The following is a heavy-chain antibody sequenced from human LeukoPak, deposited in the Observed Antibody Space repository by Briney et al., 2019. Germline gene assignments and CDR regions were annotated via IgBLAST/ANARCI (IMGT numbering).Heavy chain of an antibody. D-gene: IGHD5-18*01. Sequence: SETLSLTCTVSGGSISSYYWSWIRQPPGKGLEWIGYIYYSGSTNYNPSPKSRVTISVDTSKNQFSLKLSSVTAADTAVYYCARGRAAMAPYGMDVWGQGTTVTVSS. CDR2: IYYSGST. V-gene: IGHV4-59*01. CDR3: ARGRAAMAPYGMDV. CDR1: GGSISSYY. J-gene: IGHJ6*02.